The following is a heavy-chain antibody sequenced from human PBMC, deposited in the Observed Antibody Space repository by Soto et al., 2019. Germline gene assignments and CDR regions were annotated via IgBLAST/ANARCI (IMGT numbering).Heavy chain of an antibody. Sequence: GGSLRLSCAASECTFVNYAMTWVRQAPGKGLEWVAGVSSRGDTAYYADSVKGRFTISRDNSKNTLYLEINSLRAEDTAVYFCAKPHFGATTYYFDYWGQGTPVTVSS. CDR2: VSSRGDTA. V-gene: IGHV3-23*01. CDR3: AKPHFGATTYYFDY. CDR1: ECTFVNYA. J-gene: IGHJ4*01. D-gene: IGHD5-12*01.